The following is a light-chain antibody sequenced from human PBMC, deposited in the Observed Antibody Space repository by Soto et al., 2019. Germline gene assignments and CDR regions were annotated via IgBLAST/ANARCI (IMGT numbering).Light chain of an antibody. Sequence: EIVLTQSPATLSLSPGERATLSCRASQSVSSYLAWYQQKPGQAPRLLIYDASNRATGIPARFSGSGSGTDFTLNISSLEPEDFAVYYCQPRSNWPSFGGGTKVEI. CDR2: DAS. J-gene: IGKJ4*01. CDR3: QPRSNWPS. V-gene: IGKV3-11*01. CDR1: QSVSSY.